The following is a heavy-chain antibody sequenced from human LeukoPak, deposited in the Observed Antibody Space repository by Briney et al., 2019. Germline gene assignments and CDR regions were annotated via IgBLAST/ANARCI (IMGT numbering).Heavy chain of an antibody. Sequence: ASVKVSCKASGYTFTSYYMHWVRQAPGQGLEWMGIINPSGGSTSYAQKFQGRVTMTRDTSTSTVYMELSSLRSEDTAVYYCARDGSTFDGIVVVPAAYDYWGQGTLVTVSS. CDR2: INPSGGST. CDR1: GYTFTSYY. CDR3: ARDGSTFDGIVVVPAAYDY. D-gene: IGHD2-2*01. V-gene: IGHV1-46*01. J-gene: IGHJ4*02.